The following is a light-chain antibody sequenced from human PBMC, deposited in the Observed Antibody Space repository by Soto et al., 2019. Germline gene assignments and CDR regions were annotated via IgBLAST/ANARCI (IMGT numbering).Light chain of an antibody. Sequence: DIQMTQSPSTLSASVGDRVTITCRASRSISSWLAWYQQKPGKAPNLLIYAASSLETGVPSRFSGSGSGTELTLTISSLQPDDFATYYCQQYNSYWTFGQGTKVDIK. CDR3: QQYNSYWT. J-gene: IGKJ1*01. CDR1: RSISSW. CDR2: AAS. V-gene: IGKV1-5*01.